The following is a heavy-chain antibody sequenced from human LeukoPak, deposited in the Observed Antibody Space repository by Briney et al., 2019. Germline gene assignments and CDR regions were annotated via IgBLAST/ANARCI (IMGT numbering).Heavy chain of an antibody. J-gene: IGHJ4*02. CDR1: GYTFTGYY. V-gene: IGHV1-2*02. CDR3: ARGRGSWYGGEYYFDY. Sequence: ASVKVSCKASGYTFTGYYMHWVRQAPGQGLEWMGWINPNSGGTNYAQKFQGRVTMTRDTSMSTAYMELSRLRSDNTAVYYCARGRGSWYGGEYYFDYWGQGTLVTVSS. D-gene: IGHD6-13*01. CDR2: INPNSGGT.